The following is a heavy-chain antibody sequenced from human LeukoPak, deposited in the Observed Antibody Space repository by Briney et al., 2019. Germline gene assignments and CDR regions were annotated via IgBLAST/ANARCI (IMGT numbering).Heavy chain of an antibody. V-gene: IGHV3-74*01. Sequence: PGGSLRLSCAASGFTFSSYWMHWVRQAPGKGLVWVSRINTDGSSTSSADSVKGRLTISRDNAKNTLYLQMNSLRAEDTAVYYCARGNLYYYYMDVWGKGTTVTISS. CDR2: INTDGSST. J-gene: IGHJ6*03. CDR1: GFTFSSYW. CDR3: ARGNLYYYYMDV.